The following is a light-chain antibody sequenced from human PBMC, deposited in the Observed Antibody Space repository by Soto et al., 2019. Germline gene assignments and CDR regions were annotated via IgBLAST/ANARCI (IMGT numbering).Light chain of an antibody. CDR3: QSYDSGLGGSV. CDR2: ANN. Sequence: QSVLTQPPSVSGAPGQRVTISCTGTSSNIGAGYDVHWYQHLPGTAPTLLMYANNNRPSGVPDRFSGSKSGTSASLAITGLQAEDEADYYCQSYDSGLGGSVFSGGTKLTVL. J-gene: IGLJ2*01. V-gene: IGLV1-40*01. CDR1: SSNIGAGYD.